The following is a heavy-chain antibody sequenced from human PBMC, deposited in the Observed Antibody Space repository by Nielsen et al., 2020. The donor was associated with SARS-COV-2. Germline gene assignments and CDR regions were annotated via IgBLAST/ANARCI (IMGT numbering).Heavy chain of an antibody. D-gene: IGHD4-17*01. Sequence: GESPKTPCAAPGFPFMRYAMSWVRQAPGKGLEWVSPIVAIDGSTNYAESLRGRFTISRDNSKNTLYLQINSLRAEDTAMYYCAKNPSRRDYGADYWGQGTLVTVSS. CDR3: AKNPSRRDYGADY. V-gene: IGHV3-23*01. CDR2: IVAIDGST. J-gene: IGHJ4*02. CDR1: GFPFMRYA.